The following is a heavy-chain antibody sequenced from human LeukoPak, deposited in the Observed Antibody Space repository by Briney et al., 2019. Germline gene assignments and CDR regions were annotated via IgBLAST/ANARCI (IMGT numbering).Heavy chain of an antibody. CDR3: AKDLGTKVSAAGWFDP. CDR2: ISGSGGST. V-gene: IGHV3-23*01. CDR1: GFTFSSYA. D-gene: IGHD4-17*01. J-gene: IGHJ5*02. Sequence: LGGSLRLSCAASGFTFSSYAMSWVRQAPGKGLEWVSAISGSGGSTYYADSVKGRFTISRDNSKNTLYLQMNSLRAEDTAVYYCAKDLGTKVSAAGWFDPWGQGTLVTVSS.